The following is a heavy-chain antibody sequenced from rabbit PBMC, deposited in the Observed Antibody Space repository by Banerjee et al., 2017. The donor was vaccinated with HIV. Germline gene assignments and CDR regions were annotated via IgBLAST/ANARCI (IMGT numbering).Heavy chain of an antibody. Sequence: QSLEESGGDLVKPGASLTLTCTASGFSFSSYYYMYWVRQAPGKGPEWIACVYAGDSGTTRYASWVNGRFTISKTSSTTVTLQMTSLTAADTATYFCARDLAGVIGWNFGLWGPGTLVTVS. D-gene: IGHD4-1*01. V-gene: IGHV1S40*01. CDR2: VYAGDSGTT. CDR3: ARDLAGVIGWNFGL. J-gene: IGHJ4*01. CDR1: GFSFSSYYY.